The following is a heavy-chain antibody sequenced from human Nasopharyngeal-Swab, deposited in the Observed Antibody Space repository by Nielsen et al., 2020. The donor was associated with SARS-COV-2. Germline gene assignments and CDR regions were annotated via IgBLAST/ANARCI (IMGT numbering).Heavy chain of an antibody. CDR1: GGSISSSSYY. V-gene: IGHV4-39*01. CDR2: IYYSGST. J-gene: IGHJ6*02. CDR3: ARHRGIYYYYYGMDV. Sequence: SETLSLTCTVSGGSISSSSYYWGWIRQPPGKGLEWIGSIYYSGSTYYNPSLKSRVTISVDTSKNQFSLKLSSVTAADTAVYYCARHRGIYYYYYGMDVWGQGTTGTVSS. D-gene: IGHD3-10*01.